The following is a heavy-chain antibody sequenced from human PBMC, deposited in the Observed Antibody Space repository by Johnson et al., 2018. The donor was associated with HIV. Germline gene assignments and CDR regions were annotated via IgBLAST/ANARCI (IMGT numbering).Heavy chain of an antibody. Sequence: VQLVESGGGVVRPGGSLRLSCAASGFTFDDYGMSWVRQAPGKGLEWVSGINWNGGSTGYADSVKGRFPISRDNAKNSLYLQMNSLRAEDTALYYRARELGGLMVRGSDVAFDIWGQGTMVTVSS. CDR1: GFTFDDYG. CDR2: INWNGGST. J-gene: IGHJ3*02. CDR3: ARELGGLMVRGSDVAFDI. V-gene: IGHV3-20*04. D-gene: IGHD3-10*01.